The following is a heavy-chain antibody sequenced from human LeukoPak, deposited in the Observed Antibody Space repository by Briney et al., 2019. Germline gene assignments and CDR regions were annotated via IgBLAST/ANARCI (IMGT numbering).Heavy chain of an antibody. J-gene: IGHJ4*02. CDR2: ISGSGDST. CDR3: AREKPYSGSYAFDY. Sequence: PGGSLRLSCAASGFTFSSYAMSWVRQAPGKGLEWVSAISGSGDSTYYGDSVKGRFTISRDNSKNTLYLQMNSLRAEDTAVYYCAREKPYSGSYAFDYWGQGTLVTVSS. V-gene: IGHV3-23*01. CDR1: GFTFSSYA. D-gene: IGHD1-26*01.